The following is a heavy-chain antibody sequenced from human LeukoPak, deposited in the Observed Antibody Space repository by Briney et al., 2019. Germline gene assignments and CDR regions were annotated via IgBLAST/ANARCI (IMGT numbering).Heavy chain of an antibody. V-gene: IGHV3-48*02. D-gene: IGHD3-10*01. CDR2: NSYSGSLT. CDR1: GFTFSSFG. Sequence: GGSLRLSCAASGFTFSSFGMNWVRQAPGKGLEGVSYNSYSGSLTDHADSVKGRFTISRDNAKNSLSLQLNSLRDEDTAVYFCAKVIRGGYGMDVWGQGTTVTVSS. CDR3: AKVIRGGYGMDV. J-gene: IGHJ6*02.